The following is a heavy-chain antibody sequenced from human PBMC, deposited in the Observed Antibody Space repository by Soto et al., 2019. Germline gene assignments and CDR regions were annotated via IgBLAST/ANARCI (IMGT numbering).Heavy chain of an antibody. D-gene: IGHD3-10*02. J-gene: IGHJ4*02. V-gene: IGHV4-4*07. CDR1: GGSISSYY. Sequence: SETLSLSCPVSGGSISSYYWSWIRQPAGKGLEWIGRIYTSGSTNYNPSLRSRVTMSVDTSKNQFSLKLSSVTAADTAVYYCARSVYVRGDNCHFDYWGQGLLDTVSS. CDR2: IYTSGST. CDR3: ARSVYVRGDNCHFDY.